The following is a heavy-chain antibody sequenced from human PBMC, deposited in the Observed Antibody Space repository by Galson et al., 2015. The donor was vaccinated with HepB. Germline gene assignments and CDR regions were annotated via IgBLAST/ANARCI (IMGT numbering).Heavy chain of an antibody. Sequence: SLRLSCAASGFTFSGYAIHWVRQTPGKGLEWLVVISYDGGDKYYADSVKGRFTISRDNSKNTLYLQMNSLRAEDTAVYYCARDGAVDCSRVNCYGLHYYYMDVWGKGTTVTVSS. CDR3: ARDGAVDCSRVNCYGLHYYYMDV. V-gene: IGHV3-30-3*01. CDR1: GFTFSGYA. CDR2: ISYDGGDK. J-gene: IGHJ6*03. D-gene: IGHD2-2*01.